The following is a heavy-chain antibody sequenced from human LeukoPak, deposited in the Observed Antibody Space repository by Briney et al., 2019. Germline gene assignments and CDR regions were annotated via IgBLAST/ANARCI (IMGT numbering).Heavy chain of an antibody. CDR2: LFDSVNT. V-gene: IGHV4-59*11. J-gene: IGHJ4*02. CDR3: ATIKRGSIFGYFDF. CDR1: GGSISSHY. D-gene: IGHD5-18*01. Sequence: PSETLSLTCTVSGGSISSHYWSWIRQPPGKGLEWIAYLFDSVNTKDNPSLQSRLTLSADTSKNQFSLRLSSVTAADTAVYYCATIKRGSIFGYFDFWDQGIKVTVSS.